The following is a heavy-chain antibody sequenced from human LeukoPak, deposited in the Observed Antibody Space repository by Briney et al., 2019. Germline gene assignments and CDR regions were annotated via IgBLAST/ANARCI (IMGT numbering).Heavy chain of an antibody. CDR1: GFTFSSYN. Sequence: GGSLRLSCAASGFTFSSYNMNWVRQAPGKGLEWVSSISSSSDYIYYADSVKGRFTISRDNSKNTLYVQMKSLRAEDTAVYYCAKDFVVVPGNVNYFDSWGQGTLVTVSS. CDR2: ISSSSDYI. J-gene: IGHJ4*02. CDR3: AKDFVVVPGNVNYFDS. D-gene: IGHD2-21*02. V-gene: IGHV3-21*04.